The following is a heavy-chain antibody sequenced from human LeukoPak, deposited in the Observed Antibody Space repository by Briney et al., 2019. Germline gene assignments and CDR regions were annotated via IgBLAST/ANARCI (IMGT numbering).Heavy chain of an antibody. CDR2: ISGSSGTI. Sequence: GGSLRLSCAASGFTVSSNYMSWVRQAPGKGLEWVSAISGSSGTIYYADSVKGRFTISRDNAKNSLYLQMNSLRAEDTAVYYCARVYYDFWSGYYMNYYFMDAWGKGTTVTVSS. V-gene: IGHV3-48*01. J-gene: IGHJ6*03. CDR1: GFTVSSNY. CDR3: ARVYYDFWSGYYMNYYFMDA. D-gene: IGHD3-3*01.